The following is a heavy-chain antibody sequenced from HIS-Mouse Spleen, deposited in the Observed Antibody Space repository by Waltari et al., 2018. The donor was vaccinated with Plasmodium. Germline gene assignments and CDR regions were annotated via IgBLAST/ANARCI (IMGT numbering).Heavy chain of an antibody. CDR3: AREFGTGNWYFDL. J-gene: IGHJ2*01. CDR2: IKQDGSEK. Sequence: EVQLVESGGGLVQPGGSLRLSCAASGFTFRSYWMGWGRQDPGKGLEWGANIKQDGSEKYYVDSVKGRFTISRDNAKNSLYLQMNSLRAEDTAVYYCAREFGTGNWYFDLWGRGTLVTVSS. D-gene: IGHD7-27*01. CDR1: GFTFRSYW. V-gene: IGHV3-7*01.